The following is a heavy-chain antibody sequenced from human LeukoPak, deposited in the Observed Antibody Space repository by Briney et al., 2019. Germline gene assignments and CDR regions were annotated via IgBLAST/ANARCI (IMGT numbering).Heavy chain of an antibody. CDR2: IYYSGST. CDR3: ARHALVGGILTGSRGYFDY. J-gene: IGHJ4*02. D-gene: IGHD3-9*01. V-gene: IGHV4-39*01. CDR1: GGSISSSSYY. Sequence: SETLSLTCTVSGGSISSSSYYWGWIRQPPGKGLEWIGSIYYSGSTYYNPSLKSRVTISVDTSKNQFSLKLSSVTAADTAVYYCARHALVGGILTGSRGYFDYWGQGTLVTVSS.